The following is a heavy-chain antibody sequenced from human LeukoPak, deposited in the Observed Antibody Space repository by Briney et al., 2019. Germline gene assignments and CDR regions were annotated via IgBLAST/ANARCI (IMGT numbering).Heavy chain of an antibody. CDR3: ARGPIVVVPAALGTWFDP. V-gene: IGHV1-8*03. D-gene: IGHD2-2*01. J-gene: IGHJ5*02. CDR1: GYTFTNYD. Sequence: ASVKVSCKASGYTFTNYDINWVRQATGQGLEWVGWMNPNSGNTGYAQKFQGRVTITRNTSINTAYMELSSLRSEDTAVYYCARGPIVVVPAALGTWFDPWGQGTLVTVSS. CDR2: MNPNSGNT.